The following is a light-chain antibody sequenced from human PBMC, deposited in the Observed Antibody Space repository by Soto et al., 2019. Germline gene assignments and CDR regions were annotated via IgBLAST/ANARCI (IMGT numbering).Light chain of an antibody. CDR3: QHYGNALWT. Sequence: EVVLTQSPGTLSLSPGERATLSCRASESVSSSFLTWYQQKPGQAPRLLIYRTSNRVTGIPDRFSGSGSGTDFTLTISRLEPEDFAVYFCQHYGNALWTSRQGTKVEIK. V-gene: IGKV3-20*01. CDR1: ESVSSSF. CDR2: RTS. J-gene: IGKJ1*01.